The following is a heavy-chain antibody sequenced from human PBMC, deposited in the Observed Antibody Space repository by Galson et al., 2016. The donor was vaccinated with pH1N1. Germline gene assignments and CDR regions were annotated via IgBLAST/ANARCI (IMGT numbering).Heavy chain of an antibody. J-gene: IGHJ4*03. CDR3: ANKRQNYFDS. Sequence: SLRLSCAASGFTFRYFGLHWVRQAPGKGLEWVALIWFDGSKNFYADSVKGRFTISRDNSKNTLSLQMNSLRPEDTAVYYCANKRQNYFDSWGQGTTVTVSS. CDR2: IWFDGSKN. CDR1: GFTFRYFG. V-gene: IGHV3-30*02.